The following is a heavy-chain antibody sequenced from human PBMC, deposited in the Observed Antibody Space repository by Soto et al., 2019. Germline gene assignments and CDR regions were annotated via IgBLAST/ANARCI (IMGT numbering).Heavy chain of an antibody. CDR2: VYPGGNT. V-gene: IGHV4-4*07. J-gene: IGHJ6*02. Sequence: QVQLQESGPGLVKPSETLSLTCSVSSGPTFSYYWTWVRQPSGKGLEWIGRVYPGGNTNYNPALKSRVTLSVDTAMHQRSRHLKSVTAADTAVYYCAREYSSSSVSEEFYDYGLDVWGQGTSVT. CDR1: SGPTFSYY. CDR3: AREYSSSSVSEEFYDYGLDV. D-gene: IGHD6-6*01.